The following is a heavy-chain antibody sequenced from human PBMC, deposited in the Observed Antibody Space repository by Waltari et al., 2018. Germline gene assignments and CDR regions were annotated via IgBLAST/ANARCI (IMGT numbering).Heavy chain of an antibody. CDR1: GYSISSGYY. CDR3: ARDWYGGCDGDCSNFDY. CDR2: IYHSGST. D-gene: IGHD2-21*01. J-gene: IGHJ4*02. Sequence: QVQLQESGPGLVKPSETLSLTCTVSGYSISSGYYWGWIRQPPGKGLEWIGTIYHSGSTYYNPSLNSRVTLSVDTSKNQFSLKLRSVTAADTAVYYCARDWYGGCDGDCSNFDYWGQGTLVTVSS. V-gene: IGHV4-38-2*02.